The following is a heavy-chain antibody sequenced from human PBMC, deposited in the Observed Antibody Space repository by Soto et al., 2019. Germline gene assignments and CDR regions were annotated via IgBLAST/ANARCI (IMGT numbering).Heavy chain of an antibody. J-gene: IGHJ1*01. D-gene: IGHD4-17*01. CDR3: XXXXXXSTVTTSAEYFHH. Sequence: QITLKESGPTLVKPTQTLTLTCTFSGFSLSTSGVGVAWIRQPPGKALEWLALIYWDDDKRYNPSLKSRLTITKDTSKNXVVXXXXXXDXXXXXXYXXXXXXXXSTVTTSAEYFHHWGQGTLVTVSS. CDR1: GFSLSTSGVG. CDR2: IYWDDDK. V-gene: IGHV2-5*02.